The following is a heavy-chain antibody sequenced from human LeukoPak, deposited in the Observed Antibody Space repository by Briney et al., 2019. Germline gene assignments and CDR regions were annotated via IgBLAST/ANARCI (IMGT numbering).Heavy chain of an antibody. J-gene: IGHJ4*02. CDR1: GFTFSIYS. V-gene: IGHV3-21*01. CDR2: IISSSSSI. CDR3: ARGSSSCFDY. D-gene: IGHD2-2*01. Sequence: GGSLRLSCAASGFTFSIYSMSWVRQAPGKGLEWLSSIISSSSSIYYADSVKGRFTISRDNAKNSLYLQMNSLRAEDTAVYYCARGSSSCFDYWGQGTLVTVSS.